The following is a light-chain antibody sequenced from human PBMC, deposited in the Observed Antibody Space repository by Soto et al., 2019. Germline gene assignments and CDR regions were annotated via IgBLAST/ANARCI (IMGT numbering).Light chain of an antibody. J-gene: IGKJ2*01. V-gene: IGKV3-20*01. CDR2: GAS. Sequence: EIVLTQSPGTLSLSPGERATLSCRASQSVSSSYLAWYQQKPGQAPRLLTYGASSRATGIPDRFSGSGSGTGFTLTISRLEPEDFAVYYCQQYGSSPYTFGQGTKLEIK. CDR3: QQYGSSPYT. CDR1: QSVSSSY.